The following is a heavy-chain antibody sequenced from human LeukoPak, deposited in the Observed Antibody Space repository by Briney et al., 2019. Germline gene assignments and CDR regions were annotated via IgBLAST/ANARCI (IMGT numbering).Heavy chain of an antibody. D-gene: IGHD5-12*01. CDR2: IYYSGST. Sequence: SETLSLTCTVSGGSISSYYWSWIRQPPGKGLEWIGYIYYSGSTNYNPSLKSRVTISLDTSRHQFSLNLRSVTAADTAVYYCAREGAPLDRGYDPISNYYYYYYMDVWGKGTTVIVSS. CDR3: AREGAPLDRGYDPISNYYYYYYMDV. CDR1: GGSISSYY. J-gene: IGHJ6*03. V-gene: IGHV4-59*01.